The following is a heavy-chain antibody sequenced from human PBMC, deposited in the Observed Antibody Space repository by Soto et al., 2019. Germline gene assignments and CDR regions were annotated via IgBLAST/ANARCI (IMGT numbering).Heavy chain of an antibody. CDR3: ASLATDIVLVPAAMSYYYGMDV. V-gene: IGHV5-51*01. Sequence: VEPLRISWNGSGYRFTSYGIRWVRQMPEKGLEWMGIIYPGDSDTRYSPSFQGQVTISADKSISTAYLQWSSLKASDTAMYYCASLATDIVLVPAAMSYYYGMDVWGQGTTVTVSS. CDR2: IYPGDSDT. CDR1: GYRFTSYG. D-gene: IGHD2-2*01. J-gene: IGHJ6*02.